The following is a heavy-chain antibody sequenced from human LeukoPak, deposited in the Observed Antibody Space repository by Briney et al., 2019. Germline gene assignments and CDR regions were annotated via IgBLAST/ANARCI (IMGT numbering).Heavy chain of an antibody. Sequence: PSQTLSLTCAVSGVSISGYAYYWSWIRQPPGEGLEWIVYIYHSGSAYYTPSLRSRVTISVDTSMNQFSLRLSSVTAADTAVYYCARDPGYDSSGYYDYWGQGTLVTVSS. CDR2: IYHSGSA. CDR1: GVSISGYAYY. CDR3: ARDPGYDSSGYYDY. J-gene: IGHJ4*02. D-gene: IGHD3-22*01. V-gene: IGHV4-30-4*01.